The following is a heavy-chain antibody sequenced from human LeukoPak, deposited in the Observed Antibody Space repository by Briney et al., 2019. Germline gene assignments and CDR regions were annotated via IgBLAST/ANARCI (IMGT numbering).Heavy chain of an antibody. J-gene: IGHJ4*02. V-gene: IGHV3-21*01. CDR3: ARKSASAGAPFDY. D-gene: IGHD2-21*01. CDR2: ISRGSSYI. Sequence: GGSLRLSCAASGFTFSNYSMNWVRQAPGKGLEWVSSISRGSSYIYYADSVKGRFTISRDNAENSLYLQMNSLRAEDTAVYYCARKSASAGAPFDYWGQGTLVTVSP. CDR1: GFTFSNYS.